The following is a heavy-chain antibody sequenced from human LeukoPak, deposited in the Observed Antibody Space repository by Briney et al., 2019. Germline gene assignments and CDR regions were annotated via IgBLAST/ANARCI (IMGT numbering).Heavy chain of an antibody. CDR3: AKIPSNGRVPAATYYFDY. D-gene: IGHD2-2*01. CDR2: ISGSSGST. V-gene: IGHV3-23*01. J-gene: IGHJ4*02. CDR1: GFTFSSYA. Sequence: PGGSLRLSCAASGFTFSSYAMSWVRQAPGKGLEWVSAISGSSGSTYYADSVKGRFIISRDNSKNTLYLQMNSLRAEDTAVYYCAKIPSNGRVPAATYYFDYWGQGTLVTVSS.